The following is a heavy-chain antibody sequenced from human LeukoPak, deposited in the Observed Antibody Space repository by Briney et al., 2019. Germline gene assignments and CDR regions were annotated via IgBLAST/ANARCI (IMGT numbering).Heavy chain of an antibody. Sequence: PSETLSLTCTVSGGSISSYYWSWIRQPPGKGLKWIGYIYYSGSTNYNPSLKSRVTISVDTSKNQFSLKLSSVTAADTAVYYCARVSSAMVTQFDYWGQGTLVTVSS. J-gene: IGHJ4*02. CDR3: ARVSSAMVTQFDY. CDR1: GGSISSYY. D-gene: IGHD5-18*01. V-gene: IGHV4-59*01. CDR2: IYYSGST.